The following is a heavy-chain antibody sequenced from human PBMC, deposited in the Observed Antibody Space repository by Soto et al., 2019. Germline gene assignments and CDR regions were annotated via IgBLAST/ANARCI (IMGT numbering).Heavy chain of an antibody. CDR2: ISSSGSTI. CDR3: ARDPICSGGSCYSGGFDY. CDR1: GFTFSDYY. Sequence: GGSLRLSCAASGFTFSDYYMSWIRQAPGKGLEWVSYISSSGSTIYYADSVKGRFTISRDNAKNSLYLQMNSLRAEDTAVYYCARDPICSGGSCYSGGFDYWGQGTLVTVSS. D-gene: IGHD2-15*01. J-gene: IGHJ4*02. V-gene: IGHV3-11*01.